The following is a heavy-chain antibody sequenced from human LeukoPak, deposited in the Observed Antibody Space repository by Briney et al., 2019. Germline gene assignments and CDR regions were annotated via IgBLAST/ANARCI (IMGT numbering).Heavy chain of an antibody. CDR1: GYTFTSYD. Sequence: ASVKVSCKASGYTFTSYDINWVRQATGQGLEWMGWINTKSGMTGHAQKFQGRITITKDTSINTVYMELSSLSSEDTAVYFCARVDGSVDYWGQGTLVTVSS. V-gene: IGHV1-8*01. J-gene: IGHJ4*02. CDR2: INTKSGMT. D-gene: IGHD3-22*01. CDR3: ARVDGSVDY.